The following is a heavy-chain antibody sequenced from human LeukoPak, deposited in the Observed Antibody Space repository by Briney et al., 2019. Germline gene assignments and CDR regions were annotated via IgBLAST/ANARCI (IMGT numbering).Heavy chain of an antibody. CDR2: INHSGST. J-gene: IGHJ5*02. CDR1: GGSFSGYY. D-gene: IGHD6-19*01. Sequence: PSETLSLTCAVYGGSFSGYYWSWIRQPPGKGLEWIGEINHSGSTNYNPSLKSRVTISVDTSKNQFSLKLSSVTAADTAVYYCARGIAVAGTSTAAAGWFDPWGQGTLVTVSS. CDR3: ARGIAVAGTSTAAAGWFDP. V-gene: IGHV4-34*01.